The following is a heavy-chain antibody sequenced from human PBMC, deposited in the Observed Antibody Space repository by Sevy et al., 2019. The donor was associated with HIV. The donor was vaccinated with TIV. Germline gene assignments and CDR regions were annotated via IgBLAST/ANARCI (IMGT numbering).Heavy chain of an antibody. Sequence: GGSLRLSCAASGFTFSSYWMTWVRQAPGKGLEWVANIKQDGSDEYYVDSVKGRFTISRDNAKNSLYLQMNSLRGEDTAVYYCARSRGWRDAFDIWGRGTMVTVSS. CDR3: ARSRGWRDAFDI. J-gene: IGHJ3*02. V-gene: IGHV3-7*01. CDR2: IKQDGSDE. CDR1: GFTFSSYW. D-gene: IGHD3-10*01.